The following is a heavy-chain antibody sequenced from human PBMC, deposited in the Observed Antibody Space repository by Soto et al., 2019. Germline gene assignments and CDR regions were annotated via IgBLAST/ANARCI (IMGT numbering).Heavy chain of an antibody. CDR3: ARADSDQYFDY. V-gene: IGHV1-46*01. Sequence: ASVNVSCKASGFTFSNYYMHWVRQAPEQGLEWMGLISPTANYTRYAQTFQGRFTITRDTSTSTVYMDLSSLTSEDTAVYYCARADSDQYFDYWGQGTRVTVSS. CDR2: ISPTANYT. CDR1: GFTFSNYY. D-gene: IGHD2-2*01. J-gene: IGHJ4*02.